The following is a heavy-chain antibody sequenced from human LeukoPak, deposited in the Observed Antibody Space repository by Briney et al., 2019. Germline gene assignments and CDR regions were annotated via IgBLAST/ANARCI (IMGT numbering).Heavy chain of an antibody. D-gene: IGHD3-10*01. CDR1: GFTFSSYA. V-gene: IGHV3-23*01. J-gene: IGHJ4*02. CDR3: PKSQGGRGWVYDY. Sequence: GGSLRLSCAASGFTFSSYAMSWVRQAPGKGLEWVSAISGSGGSTYYADSVKGRFTISRDNSNNTLDLQMNSLRAGDTAVYYCPKSQGGRGWVYDYWGQGTLVTVSS. CDR2: ISGSGGST.